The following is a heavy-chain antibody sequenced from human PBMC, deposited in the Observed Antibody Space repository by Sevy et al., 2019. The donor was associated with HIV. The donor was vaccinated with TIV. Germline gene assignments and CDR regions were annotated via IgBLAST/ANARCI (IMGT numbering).Heavy chain of an antibody. Sequence: SETLSLTCAVSTDSINNYYWTWIRQPPGKGLEWIGYIYYNGNTNYNPSLQSRVTISVDTSKNQFSLKLTSVTAADTAVYYCAREAWGMIAHWCQGTLVTVSS. CDR1: TDSINNYY. D-gene: IGHD7-27*01. CDR3: AREAWGMIAH. V-gene: IGHV4-59*13. J-gene: IGHJ5*02. CDR2: IYYNGNT.